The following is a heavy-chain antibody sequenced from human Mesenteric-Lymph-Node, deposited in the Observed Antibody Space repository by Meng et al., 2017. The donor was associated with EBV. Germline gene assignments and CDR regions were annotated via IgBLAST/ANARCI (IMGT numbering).Heavy chain of an antibody. Sequence: QGQVQESGPGLGKPSQTLSLTCGVSGDSISGGGYYWSWSRQPPGKGLEWIGYISYSENTYYNTSLKSRLTISLDTSKNQFSLKLKSVTAADTSVYYCARALYRGYDYFDWGQGTLVTVSS. V-gene: IGHV4-30-4*01. CDR3: ARALYRGYDYFD. D-gene: IGHD5-12*01. CDR1: GDSISGGGYY. CDR2: ISYSENT. J-gene: IGHJ4*02.